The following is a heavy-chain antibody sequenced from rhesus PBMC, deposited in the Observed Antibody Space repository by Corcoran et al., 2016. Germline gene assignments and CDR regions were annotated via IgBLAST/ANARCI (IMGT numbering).Heavy chain of an antibody. Sequence: QVQLQESGPGVVKPSETLSLTCAVSGGSISNSYRWGWIRQPPGKGLEWIGYIYGSSTSTNYNPSLKSRVTISKDTSKKQFSLKLSSGTAADTAVYYCANWYSSWSFDYWGQGVPVTVSS. CDR2: IYGSSTST. CDR1: GGSISNSYR. V-gene: IGHV4S10*01. D-gene: IGHD6-13*01. J-gene: IGHJ4*01. CDR3: ANWYSSWSFDY.